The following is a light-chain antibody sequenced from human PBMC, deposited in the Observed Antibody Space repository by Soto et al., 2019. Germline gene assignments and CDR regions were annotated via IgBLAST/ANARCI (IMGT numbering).Light chain of an antibody. V-gene: IGLV4-60*02. CDR1: SGHSSYI. CDR2: LEGSGSY. J-gene: IGLJ3*02. Sequence: HPVLTQSSSASASLGSSVKFTCTLSSGHSSYIIAWHQQQPGKAPRYLMKLEGSGSYNKGSGVPDRFSGSSSGADRYLTISNLQFEDEADYYCETWDSNIWVFGGGTKVTVL. CDR3: ETWDSNIWV.